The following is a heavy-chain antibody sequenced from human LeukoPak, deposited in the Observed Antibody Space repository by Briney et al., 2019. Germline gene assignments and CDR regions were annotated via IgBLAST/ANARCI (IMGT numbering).Heavy chain of an antibody. D-gene: IGHD3-10*01. CDR1: GFTFSSYA. Sequence: GGSLTLSCAASGFTFSSYAMSWVRQAPGKGLEWVSAISGSGGSTYYADSVKGRFNISRDNSKNTLYLQMNSLRAEDTAVYYCANREIGAYMVRGVIITTDYWGQGALVTVSS. J-gene: IGHJ4*02. CDR2: ISGSGGST. CDR3: ANREIGAYMVRGVIITTDY. V-gene: IGHV3-23*01.